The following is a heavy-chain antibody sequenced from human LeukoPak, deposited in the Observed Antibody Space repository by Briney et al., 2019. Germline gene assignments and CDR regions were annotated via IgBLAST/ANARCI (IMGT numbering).Heavy chain of an antibody. CDR2: IRGSGADK. J-gene: IGHJ4*02. V-gene: IGHV3-23*01. D-gene: IGHD1/OR15-1a*01. Sequence: GGSLRLSCAASGFSFSTYSMSWVRQAPGKGLEWVSSIRGSGADKYYADSVKGRFSISRDNSQDTLSLQMDSLRAEDTAVYYCAKISWDGRGTFDWGRGTLVTVSS. CDR1: GFSFSTYS. CDR3: AKISWDGRGTFD.